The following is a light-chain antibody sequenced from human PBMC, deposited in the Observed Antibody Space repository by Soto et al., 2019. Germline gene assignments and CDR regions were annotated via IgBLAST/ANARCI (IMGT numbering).Light chain of an antibody. Sequence: EIVMTQSPATLSVSPGERATLYCRASQSVSSNLAWYQQKPGQAPRLLIYGASTRATGIPARFSGSGSGTEFTLTISSLQSEDFAVYYCQQYSNWPPITFGQGTRLEIK. V-gene: IGKV3-15*01. CDR3: QQYSNWPPIT. J-gene: IGKJ5*01. CDR2: GAS. CDR1: QSVSSN.